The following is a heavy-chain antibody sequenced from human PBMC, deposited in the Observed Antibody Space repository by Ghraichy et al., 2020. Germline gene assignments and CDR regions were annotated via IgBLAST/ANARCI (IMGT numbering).Heavy chain of an antibody. CDR3: ARQPKISGSDWGVGDY. V-gene: IGHV4-39*01. J-gene: IGHJ4*02. CDR2: IYYSGST. Sequence: ESLNISCTVSGGSISSSSYYWGWIRQPPGKGLQWIGSIYYSGSTYYNPSLKSRVTISVDTSKNQFALKLSSVTAADTAVYYCARQPKISGSDWGVGDYWGQGTLVTVSS. D-gene: IGHD1-26*01. CDR1: GGSISSSSYY.